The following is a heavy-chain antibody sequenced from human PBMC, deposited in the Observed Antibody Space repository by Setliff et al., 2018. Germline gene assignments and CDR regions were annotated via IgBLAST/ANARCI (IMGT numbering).Heavy chain of an antibody. J-gene: IGHJ3*01. D-gene: IGHD3-16*01. CDR2: IYYGST. V-gene: IGHV4-39*01. CDR3: ARPLEESFGGVRDSDAFDV. CDR1: GGSIRSSYYY. Sequence: PSETLSLTCTVSGGSIRSSYYYWGWIRQPPGKGLEWIGSIYYGSTHFNPSLKSRVAISVDTSKNLLSLRVNSVTATDTAVYYCARPLEESFGGVRDSDAFDVWGQATMVTVS.